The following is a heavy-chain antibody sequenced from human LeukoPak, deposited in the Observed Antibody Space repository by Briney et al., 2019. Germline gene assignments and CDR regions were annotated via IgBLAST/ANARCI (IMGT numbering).Heavy chain of an antibody. CDR2: IISTGTI. Sequence: SETLSLTCTVSGASISGYYWSWIRQPPGKRLEWIGYIISTGTINYNPSLKSRVTISVDTSKNQFSLKLSSVTAADTAVYYCARAKALWFGELSAAFDYWGQGTLVTVSS. V-gene: IGHV4-59*12. CDR1: GASISGYY. D-gene: IGHD3-10*01. J-gene: IGHJ4*02. CDR3: ARAKALWFGELSAAFDY.